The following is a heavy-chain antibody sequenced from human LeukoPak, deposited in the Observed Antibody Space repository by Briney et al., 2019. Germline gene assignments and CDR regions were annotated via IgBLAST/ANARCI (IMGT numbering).Heavy chain of an antibody. CDR3: AIGYYDVTESQGWFDP. CDR1: GDSISSFDYS. CDR2: IQHSGST. Sequence: SETLSLTCTVSGDSISSFDYSWSWIRQPPGKGLEWIGYIQHSGSTHYNPSLKSRVTIFVDMSKNEFSLNLRSVTAADTALYYCAIGYYDVTESQGWFDPWGQGTLVSVSS. V-gene: IGHV4-30-4*01. J-gene: IGHJ5*02. D-gene: IGHD3-22*01.